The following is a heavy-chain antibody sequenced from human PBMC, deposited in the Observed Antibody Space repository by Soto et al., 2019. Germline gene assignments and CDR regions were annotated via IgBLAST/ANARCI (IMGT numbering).Heavy chain of an antibody. V-gene: IGHV1-8*02. Sequence: GASVKVSCTASGGTFSSYAIIWVRQAPGQGLEWMGGIIPNCGTTNYAQKFQGRVTMTRNTSISTAYMELSSLRSEDTAVYYCARGGSLRYFDWLLYAFDIWGQGTMVTVSS. CDR2: IIPNCGTT. J-gene: IGHJ3*02. D-gene: IGHD3-9*01. CDR3: ARGGSLRYFDWLLYAFDI. CDR1: GGTFSSYA.